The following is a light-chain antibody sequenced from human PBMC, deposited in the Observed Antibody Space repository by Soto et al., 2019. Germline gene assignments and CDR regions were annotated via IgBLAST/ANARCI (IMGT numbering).Light chain of an antibody. V-gene: IGKV1-5*03. CDR3: QQYNSYSFT. J-gene: IGKJ4*01. CDR1: QSIDTW. Sequence: DIQMTQSPSTLSASAGDRVTITCRASQSIDTWLAWYQQKPGKAPKLLIYKASSLESGVPSRFSGSGSGTEFTLTISSLQPDDSATYYCQQYNSYSFTFGGGTKVQIK. CDR2: KAS.